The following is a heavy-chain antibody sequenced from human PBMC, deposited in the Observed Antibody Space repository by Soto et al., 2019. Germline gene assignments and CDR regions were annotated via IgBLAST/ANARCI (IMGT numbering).Heavy chain of an antibody. CDR1: GYSFTSYW. J-gene: IGHJ5*02. V-gene: IGHV5-51*01. Sequence: ESLKISCKGSGYSFTSYWIGWVRQKPGKGLEWMGIIYPGGSDTRYSPSFQGQVTISADKSISTAYLQWSSLKASDTAMYYCARRGYYDSSGRQGFDPWGQGALVTVSS. CDR3: ARRGYYDSSGRQGFDP. D-gene: IGHD3-22*01. CDR2: IYPGGSDT.